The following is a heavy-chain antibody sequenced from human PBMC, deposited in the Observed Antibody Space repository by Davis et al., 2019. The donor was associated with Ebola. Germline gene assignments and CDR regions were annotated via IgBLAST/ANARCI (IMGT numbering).Heavy chain of an antibody. CDR3: ARGEIQWPTFYLDH. CDR1: GYIFTDYV. V-gene: IGHV7-4-1*02. Sequence: AASVKVSCKTSGYIFTDYVINWVRQAPGQGLQWVGWINTNTGNTRYAQGFTGRFVFSVDTSVGTTYLQITSLQTEDTAVYYCARGEIQWPTFYLDHWGQGALVTVSS. CDR2: INTNTGNT. D-gene: IGHD5-12*01. J-gene: IGHJ4*02.